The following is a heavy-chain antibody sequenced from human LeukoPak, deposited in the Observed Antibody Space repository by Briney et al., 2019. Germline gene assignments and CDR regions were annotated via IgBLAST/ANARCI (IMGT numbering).Heavy chain of an antibody. CDR3: VYGDYGGGFDY. Sequence: GGSLRLSCAASGFTFSSYWMNWVRQAPGKGLEWVANIKQDGSGKYYVASVKGRFTISRDNAKNSLYLQMNSLRAEDTAMYYCVYGDYGGGFDYWGQGTLVTVSS. CDR1: GFTFSSYW. V-gene: IGHV3-7*03. J-gene: IGHJ4*02. D-gene: IGHD4-17*01. CDR2: IKQDGSGK.